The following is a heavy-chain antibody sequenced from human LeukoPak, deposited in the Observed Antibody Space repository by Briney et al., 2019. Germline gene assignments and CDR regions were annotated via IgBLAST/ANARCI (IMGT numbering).Heavy chain of an antibody. CDR1: VSTFTSYG. D-gene: IGHD3-9*01. V-gene: IGHV1-18*01. J-gene: IGHJ3*02. Sequence: ASVKVSCKASVSTFTSYGISWVRQAPGQGLEWMGWISGYNGHTNYAQRLQGRVTMTTDTSTSTAYMELRSLRSDDTALYYCARDGHDILTGYYKGAFDIWGQGTMVTVSS. CDR2: ISGYNGHT. CDR3: ARDGHDILTGYYKGAFDI.